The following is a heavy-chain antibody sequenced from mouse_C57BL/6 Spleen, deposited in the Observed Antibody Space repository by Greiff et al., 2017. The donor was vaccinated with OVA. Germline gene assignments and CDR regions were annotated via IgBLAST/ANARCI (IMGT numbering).Heavy chain of an antibody. CDR2: IYPGSGST. CDR3: VRLGLDGAWFAY. D-gene: IGHD2-2*01. J-gene: IGHJ3*01. CDR1: GYTFTSYW. Sequence: QVQLQQPGAELVKPGASVKMSCKASGYTFTSYWITWVQQRPGQGLEWIGDIYPGSGSTNYNEKFKSKATLTVDTSSSTAYMQLSSLTSEDSAVYYRVRLGLDGAWFAYWGQGTLVTVSA. V-gene: IGHV1-55*01.